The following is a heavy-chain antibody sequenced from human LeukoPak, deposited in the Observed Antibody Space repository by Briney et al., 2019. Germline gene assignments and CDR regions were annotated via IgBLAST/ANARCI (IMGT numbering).Heavy chain of an antibody. J-gene: IGHJ4*02. Sequence: PSLKLSCKASGYTFTSDGINWVRQDPGQRLEWMGWISTYNGNTNYAQKFQGRVTMTTDTSTSTAYLGLRSLRSDDTAVYYCASQSPACDYWGQGTQVTVCS. CDR1: GYTFTSDG. V-gene: IGHV1-18*01. CDR2: ISTYNGNT. CDR3: ASQSPACDY.